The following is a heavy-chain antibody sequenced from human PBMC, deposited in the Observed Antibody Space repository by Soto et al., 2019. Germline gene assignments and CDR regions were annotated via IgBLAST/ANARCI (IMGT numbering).Heavy chain of an antibody. D-gene: IGHD5-12*01. CDR1: GFTFSSYA. CDR2: ISGSGDST. J-gene: IGHJ4*02. Sequence: GQLLESGGGLVQPGGSLRLSCAASGFTFSSYAMNWVRQAPGKGLEWVSGISGSGDSTDYADSVKGRFTISRDNSKNTLYLQMNSLRAEDTAVHYCAKAVTSSGYEDALAYWGQGTLVTVSA. CDR3: AKAVTSSGYEDALAY. V-gene: IGHV3-23*01.